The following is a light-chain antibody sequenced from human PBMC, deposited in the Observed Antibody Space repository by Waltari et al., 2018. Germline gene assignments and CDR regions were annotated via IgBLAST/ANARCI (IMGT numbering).Light chain of an antibody. Sequence: QSALTQEASVSGTVGQKVTLSCTGDSYNVGKYAVAWYQQSAHGAPKTVLFGHSLPSGIPDRFSGSKSGTTASLTISGLQPEDEADYYCSTWDSTLSAVVFGGGTKVTVL. CDR2: GH. CDR1: SYNVGKYA. J-gene: IGLJ2*01. V-gene: IGLV1-36*01. CDR3: STWDSTLSAVV.